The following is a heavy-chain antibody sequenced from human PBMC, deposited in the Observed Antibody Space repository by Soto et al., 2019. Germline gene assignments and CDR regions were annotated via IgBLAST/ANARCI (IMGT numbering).Heavy chain of an antibody. Sequence: EVQLVESGGGLVQPGGSLRLSCAASGFTFSSYAMHWVRQAPGKGLEYVSAISSNGGSTYYANSVKGRFTISRDNSKNTLYLQMGSLRAEDMAVYDCARDGGYSSGWHFDYWGQGTLVTVSS. CDR1: GFTFSSYA. V-gene: IGHV3-64*01. CDR2: ISSNGGST. CDR3: ARDGGYSSGWHFDY. D-gene: IGHD6-19*01. J-gene: IGHJ4*02.